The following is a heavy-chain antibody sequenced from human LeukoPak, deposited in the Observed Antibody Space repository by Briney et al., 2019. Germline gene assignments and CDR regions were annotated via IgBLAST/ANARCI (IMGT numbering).Heavy chain of an antibody. V-gene: IGHV1-69*05. D-gene: IGHD3-22*01. CDR1: GGTFSSYA. CDR3: ARGGYYDSSGYYDYFDY. Sequence: ASVKVSCKASGGTFSSYAISWVRQAPGQGLEWMGGIIPIFGTANYAQKFQGRVTITMDESTSTAYMELSSLRSEDTAVYYCARGGYYDSSGYYDYFDYWGQGTLVTVSS. CDR2: IIPIFGTA. J-gene: IGHJ4*02.